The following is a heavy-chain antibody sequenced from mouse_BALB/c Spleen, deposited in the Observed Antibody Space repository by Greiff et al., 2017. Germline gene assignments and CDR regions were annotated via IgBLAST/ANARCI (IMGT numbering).Heavy chain of an antibody. CDR1: EFTFSSYG. D-gene: IGHD2-4*01. J-gene: IGHJ2*01. V-gene: IGHV5-6*03. CDR3: ARHDYDYDGYYFDY. Sequence: EVMLVESGGGLVKPGGSLKLSCAASEFTFSSYGMSWVRQTPDKRLEWVATISSGGSYTYYPDSVKGRFTISRDNAKNTLYLQMSSLKSEDTAMYYCARHDYDYDGYYFDYWGQGTTLTVSS. CDR2: ISSGGSYT.